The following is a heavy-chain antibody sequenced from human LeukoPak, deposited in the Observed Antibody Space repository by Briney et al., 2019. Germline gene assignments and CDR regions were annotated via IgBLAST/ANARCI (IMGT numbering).Heavy chain of an antibody. CDR3: ARSSYSSSSSV. CDR1: GFTFSGFW. V-gene: IGHV3-7*03. Sequence: GGSLRLSCAVSGFTFSGFWMSWSRQAPGKGLEWVASINSDESEGYYADVVKGRFTISRDNAKNSLYLQINSLRAEDTAVYYCARSSYSSSSSVWGQGTMVTVSS. CDR2: INSDESEG. J-gene: IGHJ3*01. D-gene: IGHD6-6*01.